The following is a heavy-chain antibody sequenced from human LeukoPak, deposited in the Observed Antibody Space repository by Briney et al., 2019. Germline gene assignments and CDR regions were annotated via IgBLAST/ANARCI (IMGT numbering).Heavy chain of an antibody. D-gene: IGHD3-16*01. CDR2: IIPIFGTA. J-gene: IGHJ6*03. CDR3: ARGHAGGYYYYMDV. CDR1: GGTFSSYA. Sequence: ASVKVSCKASGGTFSSYAISWVRQAPGQGLEWMGGIIPIFGTANYAQGFQGRVTITTDESTSTAYMELSSLRSEDTAVYYCARGHAGGYYYYMDVWGKGTTVTVSS. V-gene: IGHV1-69*05.